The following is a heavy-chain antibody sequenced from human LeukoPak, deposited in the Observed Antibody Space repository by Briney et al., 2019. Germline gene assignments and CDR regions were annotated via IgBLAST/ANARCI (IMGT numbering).Heavy chain of an antibody. CDR2: IWYDGTNE. CDR1: GFTFSSYG. CDR3: ARDLSPVVRASPMGY. D-gene: IGHD3-10*01. J-gene: IGHJ4*02. V-gene: IGHV3-33*01. Sequence: GGSLRLSCAASGFTFSSYGMHWVRQAPGKGLEWVAVIWYDGTNEYYADSVKGRFTISSDTSKNTLYLQMNSLRAEDTAVYYCARDLSPVVRASPMGYWGQGTPVTVSS.